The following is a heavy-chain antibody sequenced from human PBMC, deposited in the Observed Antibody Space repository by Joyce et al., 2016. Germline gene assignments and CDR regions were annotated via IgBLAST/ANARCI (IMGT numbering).Heavy chain of an antibody. CDR1: GYTFTNYY. J-gene: IGHJ6*02. V-gene: IGHV1-46*01. D-gene: IGHD5-18*01. CDR2: INPSGGST. Sequence: QVQLVQSGAEVKKPGASVKVSCKASGYTFTNYYMHWVRQAPGQGLAWMGIINPSGGSTNSAQKFQGRVTMTRDTATSTVYMELSSLRSEDTAVYYCARDTAMATGYYYYGMDVWGQGTTVTVSS. CDR3: ARDTAMATGYYYYGMDV.